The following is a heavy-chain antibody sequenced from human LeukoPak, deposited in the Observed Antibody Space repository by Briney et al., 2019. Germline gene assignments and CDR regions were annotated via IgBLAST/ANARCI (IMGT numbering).Heavy chain of an antibody. V-gene: IGHV3-21*01. CDR1: GFTFSSYS. J-gene: IGHJ5*02. CDR2: ISSSSSYI. Sequence: GGSLRLSCAASGFTFSSYSMNWVRQAPGKGLEWVSSISSSSSYIYYADSVKGRFTISRGNAKNSLYLQMNSLRAEDTAVYYCARSHYDILTGYWAWGQGTLVTVSS. CDR3: ARSHYDILTGYWA. D-gene: IGHD3-9*01.